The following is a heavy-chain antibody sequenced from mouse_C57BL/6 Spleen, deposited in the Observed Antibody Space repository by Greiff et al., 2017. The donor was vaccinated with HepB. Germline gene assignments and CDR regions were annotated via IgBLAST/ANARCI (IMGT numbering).Heavy chain of an antibody. D-gene: IGHD1-1*01. CDR3: ARDESNNYYGSFAY. CDR1: GFTFSDFY. J-gene: IGHJ3*01. V-gene: IGHV7-1*01. CDR2: SRNKANDYTT. Sequence: EVKLMESGGGLVQSGRSLRLSCATSGFTFSDFYMEWVRQAPGKGLEWIAASRNKANDYTTEYSASVKGRFIVSRDTSQSILYLQMNALRAEDTAIYYCARDESNNYYGSFAYWGQGTLVTVSA.